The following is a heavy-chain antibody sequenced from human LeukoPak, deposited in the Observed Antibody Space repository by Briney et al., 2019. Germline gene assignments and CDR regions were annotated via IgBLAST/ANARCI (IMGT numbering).Heavy chain of an antibody. V-gene: IGHV4-34*01. CDR2: INHSGST. CDR3: ARGGRSSWCRSPGWFDP. CDR1: GGSFSGYY. J-gene: IGHJ5*02. D-gene: IGHD6-13*01. Sequence: SETLSLTCAVYGGSFSGYYWSWIRQPPGKGLEWIGEINHSGSTNYNPSLKSRVTISVDTSKDQFSLKLSSVTAADTAVYYCARGGRSSWCRSPGWFDPWGQGTLVTVSS.